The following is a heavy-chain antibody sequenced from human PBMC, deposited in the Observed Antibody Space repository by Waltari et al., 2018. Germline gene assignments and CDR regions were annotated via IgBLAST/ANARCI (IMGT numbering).Heavy chain of an antibody. CDR1: GGSISSSSYY. CDR2: IYYSGST. J-gene: IGHJ4*02. Sequence: QLQLQESGPGLVKPSETLSLTCTVSGGSISSSSYYWGWIRPPPGKGLEWIGSIYYSGSTYYNPSLKSRVTISVDTSKNQVSLKLSSVTAADTAVYYCARARQDYFDYWGQGTLVTVSS. CDR3: ARARQDYFDY. V-gene: IGHV4-39*07.